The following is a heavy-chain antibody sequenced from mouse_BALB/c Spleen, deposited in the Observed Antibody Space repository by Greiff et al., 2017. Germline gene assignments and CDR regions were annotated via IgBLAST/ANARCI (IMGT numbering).Heavy chain of an antibody. D-gene: IGHD4-1*01. CDR2: IDPANGNT. V-gene: IGHV14-3*02. Sequence: EVQGVESGAELVKPGASVKLSCTASGFNIKDTYMHWVKQRPEQGLEWIGRIDPANGNTKYDPKFQGKATITADTSSNTAYLQLSSLTSEDTAVYYCANWDYWGQGTTLTVSS. J-gene: IGHJ2*01. CDR3: ANWDY. CDR1: GFNIKDTY.